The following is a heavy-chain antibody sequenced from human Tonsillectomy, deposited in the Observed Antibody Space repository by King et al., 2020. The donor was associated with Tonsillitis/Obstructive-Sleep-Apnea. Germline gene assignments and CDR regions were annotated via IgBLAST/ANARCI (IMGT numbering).Heavy chain of an antibody. CDR3: TRGLREVPAAMEYYYYYMDV. D-gene: IGHD2-2*01. Sequence: VQLVESGGGLVKPGRSLRLSCTASGFTFGDYAMSWFRQAPGKGLEWVGFIRSKAYGGTTEYAASVKGRFTISRDDSKSIAYLQMNSLKTEDTAVYYCTRGLREVPAAMEYYYYYMDVWGKGTTATVSS. V-gene: IGHV3-49*05. CDR2: IRSKAYGGTT. CDR1: GFTFGDYA. J-gene: IGHJ6*03.